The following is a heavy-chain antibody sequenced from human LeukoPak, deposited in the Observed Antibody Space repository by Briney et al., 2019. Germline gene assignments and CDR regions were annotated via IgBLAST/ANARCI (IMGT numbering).Heavy chain of an antibody. D-gene: IGHD6-19*01. J-gene: IGHJ4*02. CDR3: ARDRGSGWYNY. CDR2: IYYSGST. V-gene: IGHV4-59*12. Sequence: SETLSLTCTVSGGSISSYYWSWIRQPPGKGLEWIGYIYYSGSTYYNPSLKSRVTMSVDTSKNQFSLKLSSVTAADTAVYYCARDRGSGWYNYWGQGTLVTVSS. CDR1: GGSISSYY.